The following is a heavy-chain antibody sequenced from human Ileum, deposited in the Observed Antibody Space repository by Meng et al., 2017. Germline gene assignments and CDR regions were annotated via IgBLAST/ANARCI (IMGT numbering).Heavy chain of an antibody. Sequence: QVPLVKSGAEVKKPGASVKVSCKASGYTITNYAIQWVRQAPGQRLEWVGWINTDNGETTYSQNFQDRVTLNRDTSAGTVYMYLNSLISEDTAIYYCARERQTSGEDYWGQGTLVTVSS. CDR3: ARERQTSGEDY. V-gene: IGHV1-3*04. CDR1: GYTITNYA. CDR2: INTDNGET. J-gene: IGHJ4*02. D-gene: IGHD2-15*01.